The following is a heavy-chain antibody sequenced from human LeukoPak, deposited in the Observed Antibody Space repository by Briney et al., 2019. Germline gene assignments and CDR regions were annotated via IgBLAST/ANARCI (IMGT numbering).Heavy chain of an antibody. CDR1: GLDFNIYA. J-gene: IGHJ4*02. V-gene: IGHV3-23*01. Sequence: GGCLRLSCAASGLDFNIYAMSWVRQAAGKGLEWVSTISDSGERTFYADSVKDRFPISRDNSKNTLYLQMNSLRAEDTAVYYCAKDVRGGDRAIEPIDYWGQGTLVTVSS. D-gene: IGHD5-18*01. CDR3: AKDVRGGDRAIEPIDY. CDR2: ISDSGERT.